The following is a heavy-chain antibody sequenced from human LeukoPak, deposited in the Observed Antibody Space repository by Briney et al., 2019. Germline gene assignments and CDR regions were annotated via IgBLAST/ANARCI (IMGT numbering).Heavy chain of an antibody. J-gene: IGHJ5*02. V-gene: IGHV4-59*11. Sequence: SETLSLTCTVSGGSISSHYWSWIRQPPGKGLEWIGYIYYSGSTNYNPSLKSRVTISVDTSKNQFSLKLSSVTAADTAVYYCARGVGWFDPWGQGTLVTVSS. CDR2: IYYSGST. CDR1: GGSISSHY. CDR3: ARGVGWFDP.